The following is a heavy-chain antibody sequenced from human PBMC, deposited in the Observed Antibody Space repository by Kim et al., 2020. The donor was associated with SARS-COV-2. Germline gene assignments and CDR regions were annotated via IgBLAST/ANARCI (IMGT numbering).Heavy chain of an antibody. V-gene: IGHV4-31*03. CDR3: ARSLTGDIVVVPVGFDP. Sequence: SETLSLTCTVSGGSISSGGYYWSWIRQHPGKGLEWIGYIYYSGSTYYNPSLKSRVTISVDTSKNQFSLKLSSVTAADTAVYYCARSLTGDIVVVPVGFDPWGQGTLVTVSS. CDR1: GGSISSGGYY. D-gene: IGHD2-2*01. CDR2: IYYSGST. J-gene: IGHJ5*02.